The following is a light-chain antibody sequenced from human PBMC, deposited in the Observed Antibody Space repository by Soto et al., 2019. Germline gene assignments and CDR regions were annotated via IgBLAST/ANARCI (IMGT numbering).Light chain of an antibody. CDR1: MRDVGAYNL. CDR3: SAYTARSTLV. Sequence: QSALTQPAYVSGSAVQSITISCSGTMRDVGAYNLVSWYQQHPGTAPKLIIYEVRNRPSGISSRFSGSRSGNTASLTISGLQSEDEGDYYCSAYTARSTLVFGGGTKVTVL. V-gene: IGLV2-14*01. CDR2: EVR. J-gene: IGLJ3*02.